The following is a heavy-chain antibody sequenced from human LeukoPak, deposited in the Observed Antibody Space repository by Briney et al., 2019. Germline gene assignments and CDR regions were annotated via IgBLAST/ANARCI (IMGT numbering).Heavy chain of an antibody. D-gene: IGHD1-26*01. V-gene: IGHV4-34*01. J-gene: IGHJ4*02. Sequence: SETLSLTCAVYGGSFSGYYWSWIRQPPRKGLEWIGEINHSGSTNYNPSLKSRVTISVDTSKNQFSLKLSSVTAADTAVYYCARGRGSTNYFDYWGQGTLVTVSS. CDR2: INHSGST. CDR3: ARGRGSTNYFDY. CDR1: GGSFSGYY.